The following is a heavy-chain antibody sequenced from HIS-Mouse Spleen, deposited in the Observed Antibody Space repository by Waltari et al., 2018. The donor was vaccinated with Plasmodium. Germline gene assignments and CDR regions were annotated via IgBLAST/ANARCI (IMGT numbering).Heavy chain of an antibody. D-gene: IGHD6-19*01. V-gene: IGHV1-18*01. CDR3: ARGSAGDAFDI. Sequence: QVQLVQSGAEVKKPGASVKVSCKASGYTFTNYGISWVRQAPGQGLEGMGWISPYNGNTHLARKLQGRVTMTTDTSTSTAYMELRSLRADDTAVYYCARGSAGDAFDIWGQGTMVTVSS. J-gene: IGHJ3*02. CDR2: ISPYNGNT. CDR1: GYTFTNYG.